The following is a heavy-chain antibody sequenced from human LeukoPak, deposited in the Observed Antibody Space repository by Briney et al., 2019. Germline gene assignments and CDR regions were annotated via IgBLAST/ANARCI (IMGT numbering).Heavy chain of an antibody. V-gene: IGHV4-39*07. CDR2: TYYSGST. CDR1: GGSISSSSYY. D-gene: IGHD4-17*01. Sequence: SSETLSLTCTVSGGSISSSSYYWGWIRQPPGKGLEWIGSTYYSGSTYYNPSLKSRVTISVDKSKNQFSLKLSSVTAADTAVYYCAIHYGDYGTDAFDIWGQGTMVTVSS. CDR3: AIHYGDYGTDAFDI. J-gene: IGHJ3*02.